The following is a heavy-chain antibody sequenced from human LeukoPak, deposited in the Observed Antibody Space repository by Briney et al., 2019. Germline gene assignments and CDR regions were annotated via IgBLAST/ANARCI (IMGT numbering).Heavy chain of an antibody. V-gene: IGHV4-4*07. Sequence: SETLSLTCTVSGGSISSYYWSWIRQPAGKGLEWIGRIYTSGSTNYNPSLKSRVTMSVDTSKNQFSLKLSSVTAADTAVYYCARGKVLRFLEWSNAHYYYYYMDVWGKGTTVTVSS. CDR1: GGSISSYY. J-gene: IGHJ6*03. D-gene: IGHD3-3*01. CDR3: ARGKVLRFLEWSNAHYYYYYMDV. CDR2: IYTSGST.